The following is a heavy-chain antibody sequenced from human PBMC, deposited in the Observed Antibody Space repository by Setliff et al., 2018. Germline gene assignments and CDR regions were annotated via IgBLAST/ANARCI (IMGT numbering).Heavy chain of an antibody. Sequence: GGSLRLSCAASGFTFGDFAMTWVRQAPGKGLEWVSGIGGRGATTSYADSVKGRFTISRDNVKNSLFLQMNSLRAEDTAVYYCVRDLHWGFDYWGLGTLVTVSS. CDR2: IGGRGATT. D-gene: IGHD7-27*01. CDR1: GFTFGDFA. V-gene: IGHV3-23*01. J-gene: IGHJ4*02. CDR3: VRDLHWGFDY.